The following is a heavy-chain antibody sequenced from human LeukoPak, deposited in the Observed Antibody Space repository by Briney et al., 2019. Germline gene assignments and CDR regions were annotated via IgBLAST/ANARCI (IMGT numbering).Heavy chain of an antibody. V-gene: IGHV4-34*01. J-gene: IGHJ4*02. CDR1: GGSFSNYY. Sequence: SETLSLTCAVYGGSFSNYYWSWIRQPPGKGLEWIGEINHSGSHNYNPSLKSRVTMSVDTSKKQFSLKLYSVTAADTAVYYCALGGDFDFWGQGTLVTVSS. CDR3: ALGGDFDF. D-gene: IGHD3-16*01. CDR2: INHSGSH.